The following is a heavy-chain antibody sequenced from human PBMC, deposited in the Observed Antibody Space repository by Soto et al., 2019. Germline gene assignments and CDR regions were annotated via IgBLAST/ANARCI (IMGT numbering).Heavy chain of an antibody. CDR1: GGTFSSYA. V-gene: IGHV1-69*13. D-gene: IGHD3-9*01. CDR2: IIPIFGTA. Sequence: SVKVSCKASGGTFSSYAISWVRQAPGQGLEWMGGIIPIFGTANYAQKFQGRVTITADESTSTAYMEPSSLRSEDTAVYYCARDYYDIMTGSHGFFDYWGQGTLVTVSS. CDR3: ARDYYDIMTGSHGFFDY. J-gene: IGHJ4*02.